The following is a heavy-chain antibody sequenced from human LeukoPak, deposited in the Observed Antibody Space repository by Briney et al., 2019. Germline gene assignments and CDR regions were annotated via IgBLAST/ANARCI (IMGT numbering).Heavy chain of an antibody. V-gene: IGHV4-61*02. CDR3: ARGLATRPDWFDP. CDR2: IHTSGSA. CDR1: GGSLSSGTFY. D-gene: IGHD6-6*01. Sequence: PSQTLSLTCTVSGGSLSSGTFYWSWIRQPAGKGLEWIGRIHTSGSANSNPSLKSRVTISVDTSKNQLSLNLTSVTAADTAVYYWARGLATRPDWFDPWGQGTLVTVSS. J-gene: IGHJ5*02.